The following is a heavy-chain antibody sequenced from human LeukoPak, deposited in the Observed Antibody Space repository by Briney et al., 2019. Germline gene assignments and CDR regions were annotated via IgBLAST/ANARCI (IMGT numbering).Heavy chain of an antibody. CDR3: ATQQGGNPAY. Sequence: GGSLRLSCTASKFTFSHYGMQWVRQAPGKGLEWVAVISSDGSIKVYADSVKGRFTLSRDNSINTVDLQMNSLRAEDTAVYYCATQQGGNPAYWGQGTLVTVSS. CDR2: ISSDGSIK. D-gene: IGHD1-14*01. V-gene: IGHV3-30*03. J-gene: IGHJ4*02. CDR1: KFTFSHYG.